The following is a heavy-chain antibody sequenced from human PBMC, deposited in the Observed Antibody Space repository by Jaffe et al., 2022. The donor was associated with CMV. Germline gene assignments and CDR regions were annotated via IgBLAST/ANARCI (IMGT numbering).Heavy chain of an antibody. J-gene: IGHJ3*02. D-gene: IGHD3-16*01. V-gene: IGHV5-51*01. CDR2: IYPGDSDT. CDR1: GYSFTSYW. CDR3: ARRESGMITFRGNDAFDI. Sequence: EVQLVQSGAEVKKPGESLKISCKGSGYSFTSYWIGWVRQMPGKGLEWMGIIYPGDSDTRYSPSFQGQVTISADKSISTAYLQWSSLKASDTAMYYCARRESGMITFRGNDAFDIWGQGTMVTVSS.